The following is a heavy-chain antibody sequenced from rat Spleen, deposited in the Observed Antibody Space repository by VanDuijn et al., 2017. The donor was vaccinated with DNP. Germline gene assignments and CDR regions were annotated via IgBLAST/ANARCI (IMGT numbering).Heavy chain of an antibody. CDR2: IQSGGST. V-gene: IGHV2-27*01. CDR3: ARWDYDGWFAY. D-gene: IGHD1-12*02. J-gene: IGHJ3*01. CDR1: GFSLTSYH. Sequence: QVQLKESGPGLVQPSQTLSLTCTVSGFSLTSYHVHWVRQPPGKGLEWMGRIQSGGSTDYNSALKSRLSISRDTSKSQVFLKMNSVQNEDTAMYFCARWDYDGWFAYWGQGTLVTVSS.